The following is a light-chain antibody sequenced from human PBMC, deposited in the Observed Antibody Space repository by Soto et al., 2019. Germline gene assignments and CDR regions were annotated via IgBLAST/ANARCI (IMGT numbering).Light chain of an antibody. CDR2: DVG. CDR1: SSDIGGYNF. V-gene: IGLV2-14*01. J-gene: IGLJ1*01. Sequence: QSALTQPASVSGSPGQSITIACTGTSSDIGGYNFVSWYQQHPGKAHKLLIYDVGNRPSGVSNRFSGSKSGNTASPTISGLQAEDEAHYYCNSYRTVSTYVFGTGTKLTVL. CDR3: NSYRTVSTYV.